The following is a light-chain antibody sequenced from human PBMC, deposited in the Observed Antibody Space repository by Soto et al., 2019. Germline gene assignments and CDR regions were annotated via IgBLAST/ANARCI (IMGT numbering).Light chain of an antibody. CDR1: QSVSSNY. Sequence: EIVLTQSPGTLSLSPGERATLSCRASQSVSSNYLAWYQQKPGQAPRLLIYGASSRATGIPDRFSGSGSGTDFTLTISRLEPEDFAMYYCHQYGSAPYTFGQGTKLEIK. CDR3: HQYGSAPYT. CDR2: GAS. J-gene: IGKJ2*01. V-gene: IGKV3-20*01.